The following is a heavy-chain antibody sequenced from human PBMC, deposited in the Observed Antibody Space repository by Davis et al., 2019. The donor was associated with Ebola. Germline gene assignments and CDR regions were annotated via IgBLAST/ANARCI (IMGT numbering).Heavy chain of an antibody. CDR2: IYYTGST. D-gene: IGHD2-2*01. V-gene: IGHV4-31*03. Sequence: SETLSLTCKVSGDSITSGGYYWSWVRQRPGKGLEWLGHIYYTGSTEYNPSLEGRLTMSVDTSKNQLSLELTSVIAADTAVYYCARLGRDVVVPAVILDFDYWGQGILVAVSS. CDR1: GDSITSGGYY. J-gene: IGHJ4*02. CDR3: ARLGRDVVVPAVILDFDY.